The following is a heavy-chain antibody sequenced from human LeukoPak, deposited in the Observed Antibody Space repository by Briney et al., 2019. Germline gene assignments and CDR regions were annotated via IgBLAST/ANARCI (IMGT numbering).Heavy chain of an antibody. V-gene: IGHV4-59*01. CDR2: IYYSGST. CDR3: ARGWSGDRY. D-gene: IGHD3-3*01. CDR1: GGSISRYY. J-gene: IGHJ4*02. Sequence: SETLSLTCTVAGGSISRYYWSWIRQPPGKGLEWIGYIYYSGSTNYNPSLKSRVTISVDTSKNQFSLKLSSVTAADSVVYYGARGWSGDRYWGQGTLVTVSS.